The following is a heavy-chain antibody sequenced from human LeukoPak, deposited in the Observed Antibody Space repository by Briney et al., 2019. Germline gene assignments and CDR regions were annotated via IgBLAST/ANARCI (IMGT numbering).Heavy chain of an antibody. CDR2: IYHSGST. CDR3: ARDKGGYCSGGSCGSEFDY. D-gene: IGHD2-15*01. Sequence: SETLSLTCAVSGGSISSSNWWSWVRQPPGKGLEWIGEIYHSGSTNYNPSLKSRVTISVDKSKNQFSLKLSSVTAADTAVYYCARDKGGYCSGGSCGSEFDYWGQGILVTISS. V-gene: IGHV4-4*02. J-gene: IGHJ4*02. CDR1: GGSISSSNW.